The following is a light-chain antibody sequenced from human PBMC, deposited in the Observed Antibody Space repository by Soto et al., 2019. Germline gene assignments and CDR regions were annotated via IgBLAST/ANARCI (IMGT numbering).Light chain of an antibody. CDR3: QRYNNWPLT. CDR2: DTS. CDR1: QGICDT. J-gene: IGKJ4*01. V-gene: IGKV3-15*01. Sequence: EVIMTQSPATLSVSPGEGVTLSCRASQGICDTLAWYQHKPGQTPRLLIYDTSARATGVPARFSGSRSGTEFTLTINSLQSEDFAVYYCQRYNNWPLTFGGGTKVDI.